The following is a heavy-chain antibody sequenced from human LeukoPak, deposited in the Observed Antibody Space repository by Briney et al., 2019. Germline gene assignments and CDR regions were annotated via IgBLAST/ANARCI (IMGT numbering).Heavy chain of an antibody. CDR2: IYHSGST. CDR3: VREGDTSGYYYGGHFDH. J-gene: IGHJ4*02. V-gene: IGHV4-4*02. Sequence: SGTLSLTCAVSGGSISSNNWWWSWVRQPPGKGLEWIGEIYHSGSTNYNPSLKSRVTISVDKSNNQFSLKLSSVTAADTAVYYCVREGDTSGYYYGGHFDHWGQGTLLTVSS. D-gene: IGHD3-22*01. CDR1: GGSISSNNW.